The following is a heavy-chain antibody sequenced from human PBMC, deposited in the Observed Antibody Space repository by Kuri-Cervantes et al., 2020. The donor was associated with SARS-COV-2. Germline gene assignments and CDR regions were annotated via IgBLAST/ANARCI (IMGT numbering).Heavy chain of an antibody. CDR2: IYYSGST. CDR1: GGSISSSSYY. Sequence: SETLSLTCTVSGGSISSSSYYWGWIRQPPGKGLGWIGSIYYSGSTYYNPSLKSRVTISVDTSKNQFSLKLSSVTAADTAVYYCARQSVVASDDWGQGTPVTVSS. J-gene: IGHJ4*02. D-gene: IGHD2-15*01. V-gene: IGHV4-39*01. CDR3: ARQSVVASDD.